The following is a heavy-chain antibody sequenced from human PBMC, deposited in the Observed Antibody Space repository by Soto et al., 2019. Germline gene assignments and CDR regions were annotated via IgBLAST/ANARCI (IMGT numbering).Heavy chain of an antibody. J-gene: IGHJ6*02. V-gene: IGHV1-18*01. CDR3: AMVDVYVTPSPQDV. CDR2: INTYNGNT. CDR1: GYTFTRYG. D-gene: IGHD3-16*01. Sequence: QVQLVQSGAEVKNPGASVKVSCKASGYTFTRYGIGWARQAPGQGLEWMGWINTYNGNTNYAKNVQGRVTLTTDTSTSTAYMDLRSLTSNDTAIYYCAMVDVYVTPSPQDVWGQGTTVIVSS.